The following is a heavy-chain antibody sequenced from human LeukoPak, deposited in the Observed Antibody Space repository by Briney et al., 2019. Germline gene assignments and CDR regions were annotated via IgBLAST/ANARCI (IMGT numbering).Heavy chain of an antibody. CDR3: ARAADIVVVPAAIMEDAFDI. CDR1: GGSISNYY. J-gene: IGHJ3*02. V-gene: IGHV4-59*08. Sequence: PSETLSLTCTVSGGSISNYYWSWIRQPPGKGLEWIGYIYYSGSTNYNPSLKSRVTISVDTSKNQFSLKLSSVTAADTAVYYCARAADIVVVPAAIMEDAFDIWGQGTMVTVSS. CDR2: IYYSGST. D-gene: IGHD2-2*01.